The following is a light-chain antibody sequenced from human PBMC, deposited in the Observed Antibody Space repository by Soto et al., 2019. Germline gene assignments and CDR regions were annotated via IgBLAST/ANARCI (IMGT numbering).Light chain of an antibody. CDR1: QGISNW. J-gene: IGKJ4*01. CDR3: QQTNTFLPLT. V-gene: IGKV1-12*01. Sequence: DIQMTQSPSSVSASVGDRVTITCRASQGISNWLAWYQQQPGKAPKLLIYGASSLQSGVLSRFSAVGSGTHFILIISSLQPEDFATYYCQQTNTFLPLTFGGGTKVEI. CDR2: GAS.